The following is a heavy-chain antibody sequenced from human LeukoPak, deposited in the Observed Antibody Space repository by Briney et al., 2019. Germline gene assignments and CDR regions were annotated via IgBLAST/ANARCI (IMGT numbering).Heavy chain of an antibody. V-gene: IGHV3-30*02. J-gene: IGHJ4*02. CDR2: IRYDGSNK. Sequence: GGSLRLSCAASGFTFSSYGMHWVRQAPGKGLEWVAFIRYDGSNKYYADSEKGRFTISRDNSKNTLYLQMNSLRAEDTAVYYCAKDPSKYYDSSGYFDYWGQGTLVTVSS. D-gene: IGHD3-22*01. CDR1: GFTFSSYG. CDR3: AKDPSKYYDSSGYFDY.